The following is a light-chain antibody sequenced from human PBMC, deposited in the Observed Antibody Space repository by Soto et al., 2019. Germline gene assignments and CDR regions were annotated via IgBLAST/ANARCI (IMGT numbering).Light chain of an antibody. V-gene: IGKV3-20*01. CDR3: QQYNNWPPYT. CDR1: QSVSSSY. CDR2: GAS. Sequence: EIVLTQSPGTLSLSPGERDTLSCRASQSVSSSYLAWYQQKPGQAPRLLIYGASSRATGIPDRFSGSGSGTDFTLTISSLQSEDFAVYYCQQYNNWPPYTFGQGTKLEIK. J-gene: IGKJ2*01.